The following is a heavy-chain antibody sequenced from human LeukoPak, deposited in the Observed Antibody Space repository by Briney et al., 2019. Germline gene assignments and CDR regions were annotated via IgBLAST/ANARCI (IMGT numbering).Heavy chain of an antibody. CDR3: ARDPKSGYSDGYPDY. CDR1: GFTFSSYG. CDR2: IWYDGSSK. V-gene: IGHV3-33*01. Sequence: PGGSLRLSCAASGFTFSSYGMHWVRQAPGKGLEWVAVIWYDGSSKYYADSVKGRFTISRDNSKNTLYLQMNSLTAEDTAVYFCARDPKSGYSDGYPDYWGQGTLVTVSS. D-gene: IGHD5-18*01. J-gene: IGHJ4*02.